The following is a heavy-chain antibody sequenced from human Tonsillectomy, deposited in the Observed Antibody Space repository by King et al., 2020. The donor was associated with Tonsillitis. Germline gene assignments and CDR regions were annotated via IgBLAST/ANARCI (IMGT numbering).Heavy chain of an antibody. CDR3: ATTPPYYYGSGVIEY. V-gene: IGHV3-33*01. Sequence: VQLVESGGGVVQPGRSLRLSCAASGFTFSSYGMHWVRQAPGKGLEWVAVIWFDESNKYYADSVKGRFTISRDNSKNMLYLQMNSLRAEDTDVYYCATTPPYYYGSGVIEYWGQGTLVTVSS. D-gene: IGHD3-10*01. CDR1: GFTFSSYG. CDR2: IWFDESNK. J-gene: IGHJ4*02.